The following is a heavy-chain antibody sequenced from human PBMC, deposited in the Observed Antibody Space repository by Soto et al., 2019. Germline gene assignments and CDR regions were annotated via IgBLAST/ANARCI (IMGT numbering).Heavy chain of an antibody. CDR3: ARGKEAWTGYSLMNYYYYGMDV. J-gene: IGHJ6*02. D-gene: IGHD3-9*01. Sequence: SVKVSCKASGGTFSSYAISWVRQAPGQGLEWMGGIIPIFGTANYAQKFQGRVTITADESTSTAYMELSSLRSEDTAVYYCARGKEAWTGYSLMNYYYYGMDVWVQGTTVTVSS. CDR1: GGTFSSYA. CDR2: IIPIFGTA. V-gene: IGHV1-69*13.